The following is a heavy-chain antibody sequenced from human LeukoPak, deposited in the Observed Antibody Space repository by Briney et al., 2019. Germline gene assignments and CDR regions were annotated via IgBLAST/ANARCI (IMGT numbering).Heavy chain of an antibody. CDR1: GYTFTSYY. D-gene: IGHD5-12*01. J-gene: IGHJ4*02. V-gene: IGHV1-46*01. Sequence: GASVKVSCKASGYTFTSYYMHWVRQAPGQGLEWRGIINPSGGSTSYAQKFRGRVTMTRDTSTSTVYMELSSLRSEDTAVYYCARWLGEYYFDYWGQGTLVTVSS. CDR3: ARWLGEYYFDY. CDR2: INPSGGST.